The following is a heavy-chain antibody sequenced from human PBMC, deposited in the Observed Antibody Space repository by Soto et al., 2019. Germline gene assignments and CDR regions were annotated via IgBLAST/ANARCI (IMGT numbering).Heavy chain of an antibody. CDR1: GGTFSSYG. J-gene: IGHJ4*02. Sequence: QVQLVQSGAEVKKPGSSVKVSCKASGGTFSSYGMHWVRQAPGKGLEWVAVISYDGSNKYYADSVKGRFTISRDNSKNTLYLQMNSLRAEDTAVYYCAKEEGIAVAGKDYWGQGTLVTVSS. V-gene: IGHV3-30*18. CDR3: AKEEGIAVAGKDY. CDR2: ISYDGSNK. D-gene: IGHD6-19*01.